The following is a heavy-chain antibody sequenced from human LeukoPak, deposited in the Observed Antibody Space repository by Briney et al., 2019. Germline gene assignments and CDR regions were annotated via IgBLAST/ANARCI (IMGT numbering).Heavy chain of an antibody. CDR2: IYYSGST. J-gene: IGHJ3*02. V-gene: IGHV4-59*01. CDR1: GGSISSYY. CDR3: ASPRGVTGAFDI. D-gene: IGHD3-10*01. Sequence: SETLSLTGTVSGGSISSYYWSWIRQHPGKGLEWIGYIYYSGSTNYNPSLKSRVTISVDTSKNQFSLKLSSVTAADTAVYYCASPRGVTGAFDIWGQGTMVTVSS.